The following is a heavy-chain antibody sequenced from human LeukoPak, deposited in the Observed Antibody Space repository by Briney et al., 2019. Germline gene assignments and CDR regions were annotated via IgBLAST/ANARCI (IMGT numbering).Heavy chain of an antibody. CDR1: GGSISSYY. CDR3: ARGRVNWFDP. J-gene: IGHJ5*02. Sequence: SETLSLTCSVSGGSISSYYWNWIRQPPGKGLEWIGSISYSGSTNYNPSLKSRVTISVDTSKNQFSLKLSSVTAADTAVYYCARGRVNWFDPWGQGTLVTVSS. V-gene: IGHV4-59*01. CDR2: ISYSGST.